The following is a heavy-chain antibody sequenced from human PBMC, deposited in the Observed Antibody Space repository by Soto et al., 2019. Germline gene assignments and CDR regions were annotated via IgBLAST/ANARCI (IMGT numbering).Heavy chain of an antibody. CDR1: GFTFSSYS. V-gene: IGHV3-21*01. D-gene: IGHD3-22*01. CDR3: ARSDNKYYYDSSGDA. CDR2: ISSSSSYI. Sequence: PGGSLRLSCAASGFTFSSYSMHWVRQAPGEGLEWVSSISSSSSYIYYADSVKGRFTISRDNAKNSLYLQMNSLRAEDTAVYYCARSDNKYYYDSSGDAWGQGTLVTVSS. J-gene: IGHJ5*02.